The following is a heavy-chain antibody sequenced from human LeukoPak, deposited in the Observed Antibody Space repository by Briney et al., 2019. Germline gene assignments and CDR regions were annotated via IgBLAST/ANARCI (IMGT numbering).Heavy chain of an antibody. CDR1: GFAVSDNY. CDR3: TREKSVVVPSSYYYLDV. Sequence: GGSLRLSCAASGFAVSDNYMSWVRQAPGKGLEWVSLIYSDGSTYYADSVKGRFTISRDNSKNTLYLQMDSLRVEDTAMYFCTREKSVVVPSSYYYLDVWGRGTLVTVAS. CDR2: IYSDGST. J-gene: IGHJ2*01. V-gene: IGHV3-53*01. D-gene: IGHD3-22*01.